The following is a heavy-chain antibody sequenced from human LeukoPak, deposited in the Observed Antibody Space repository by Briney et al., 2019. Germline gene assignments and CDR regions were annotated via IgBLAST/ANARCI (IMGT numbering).Heavy chain of an antibody. Sequence: PGGSLRLSCAASGFTFSSYAMHWVRQAPGKGLEWVAVISYDGSNKYYADSVKGRFTIPRDNSKNTLYLQMNSLRAEDTAVYYCAREAAAGTSFDYWGQGTLVTVSS. CDR1: GFTFSSYA. J-gene: IGHJ4*02. V-gene: IGHV3-30-3*01. CDR2: ISYDGSNK. D-gene: IGHD6-13*01. CDR3: AREAAAGTSFDY.